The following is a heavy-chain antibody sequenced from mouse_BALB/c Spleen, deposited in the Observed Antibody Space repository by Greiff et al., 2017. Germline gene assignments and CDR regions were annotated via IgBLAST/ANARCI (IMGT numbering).Heavy chain of an antibody. CDR3: ARNDGSYWYFDV. CDR1: GFSLTSYG. J-gene: IGHJ1*01. D-gene: IGHD1-1*01. CDR2: IWSGGST. V-gene: IGHV2-2*02. Sequence: QVQLQQSGPGLVQPSQSLSITCTVSGFSLTSYGVHWVRQSPGKGLEWLGVIWSGGSTDYNAAFISRLSISKDNSKSQVFFKMNSLQANDTAIDYCARNDGSYWYFDVWGAGTTVTVSS.